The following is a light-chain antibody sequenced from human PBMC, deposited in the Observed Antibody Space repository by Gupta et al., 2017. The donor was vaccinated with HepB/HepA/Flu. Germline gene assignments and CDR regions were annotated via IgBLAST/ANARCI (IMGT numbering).Light chain of an antibody. CDR2: QIS. J-gene: IGKJ5*01. V-gene: IGKV2-24*01. CDR1: QSLVHSDGNTY. CDR3: MQATQLIT. Sequence: DIVMTQTHLSSPVTLGQPASISCRSSQSLVHSDGNTYLSWLQQRPGQPPRLLIYQISNRFSGVPDRFSGRGAGTDFTLKISRVEAEDVGVYYCMQATQLITFGQGTRLEIK.